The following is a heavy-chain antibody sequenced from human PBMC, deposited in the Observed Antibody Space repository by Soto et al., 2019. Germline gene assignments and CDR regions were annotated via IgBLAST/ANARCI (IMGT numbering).Heavy chain of an antibody. D-gene: IGHD5-12*01. CDR3: ARDVRDSGYEPFDY. Sequence: GASVKVSCKASGYTFTSYGISWVRQAPGQGLEWMGWISAYNGNTNYAQKLQGRVTMTTDTSTSTAYMELRSLRSDDTAVYYCARDVRDSGYEPFDYWGQGTLVTVSS. CDR1: GYTFTSYG. CDR2: ISAYNGNT. J-gene: IGHJ4*02. V-gene: IGHV1-18*01.